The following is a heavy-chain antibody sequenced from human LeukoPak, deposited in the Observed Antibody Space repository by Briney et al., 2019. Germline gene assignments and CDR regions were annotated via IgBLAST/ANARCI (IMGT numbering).Heavy chain of an antibody. D-gene: IGHD2-15*01. V-gene: IGHV3-30*18. Sequence: GGSLRLSCAASGFTFSSYGMHWVRQAPGKGLEWVAVISYDGSNKYYADSVKGRFTISRDNSKNTLYLQMNSLRAEDTATYYCAKNGDRGAYCSGGTCYPFYYYYIDVWGKGTTVTISS. CDR2: ISYDGSNK. J-gene: IGHJ6*03. CDR3: AKNGDRGAYCSGGTCYPFYYYYIDV. CDR1: GFTFSSYG.